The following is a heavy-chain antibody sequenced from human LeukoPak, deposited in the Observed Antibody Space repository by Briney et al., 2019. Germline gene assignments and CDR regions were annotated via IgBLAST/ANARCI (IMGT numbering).Heavy chain of an antibody. V-gene: IGHV3-21*06. Sequence: PGGSLRLSCAASGFTFSSYSMNWVRQAPGKGLEWVSSISSSSSYIYYADSVKGRFTISRDNAKNSVHLQMTGLRAEDTAVYFCVTEFWYRFDYWGQGLLVTVSS. CDR1: GFTFSSYS. CDR2: ISSSSSYI. D-gene: IGHD3-3*01. CDR3: VTEFWYRFDY. J-gene: IGHJ4*02.